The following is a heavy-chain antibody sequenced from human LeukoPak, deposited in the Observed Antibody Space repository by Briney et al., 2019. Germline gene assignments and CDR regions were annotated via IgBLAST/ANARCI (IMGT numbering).Heavy chain of an antibody. V-gene: IGHV4-39*01. Sequence: PSETLSLTCTVSGGSISSSSYYRGWIRQPPGKGLEWIGSIYYSGSTYYNPSLKSRVTISVDTSKNQFSLKLSSVTAADTAVYYCARQAGDFDYWGQGTLVTVSS. CDR3: ARQAGDFDY. CDR1: GGSISSSSYY. CDR2: IYYSGST. J-gene: IGHJ4*02. D-gene: IGHD6-19*01.